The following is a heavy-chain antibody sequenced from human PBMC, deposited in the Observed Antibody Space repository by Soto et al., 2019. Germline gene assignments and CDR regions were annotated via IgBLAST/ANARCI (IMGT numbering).Heavy chain of an antibody. D-gene: IGHD6-6*01. J-gene: IGHJ6*02. Sequence: QPGGSLRLSCAASGFTFSSYWMHWVRQAPGKGLVWVSRINSDGSSTSYADSVKGRFTISRDNAKNTLYLQMNSLRAEDTAVYYCARWSSSPANVYYYYGMDVWGQGTTVTVSS. CDR1: GFTFSSYW. CDR2: INSDGSST. CDR3: ARWSSSPANVYYYYGMDV. V-gene: IGHV3-74*01.